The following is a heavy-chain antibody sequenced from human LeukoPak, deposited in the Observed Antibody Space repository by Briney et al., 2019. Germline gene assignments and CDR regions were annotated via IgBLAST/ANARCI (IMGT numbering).Heavy chain of an antibody. CDR3: ARASRGYQLPYYFDY. D-gene: IGHD2-2*01. J-gene: IGHJ4*02. V-gene: IGHV4-30-2*01. CDR2: IYHSGST. Sequence: SQTLSLTCTVSGGSISSGGYYWSWIRQPPGKGLEWIGYIYHSGSTYYNPSLKSRVTISVDRSKNQFSLKLSSVTAADTALYYCARASRGYQLPYYFDYWDQGTLVTVSS. CDR1: GGSISSGGYY.